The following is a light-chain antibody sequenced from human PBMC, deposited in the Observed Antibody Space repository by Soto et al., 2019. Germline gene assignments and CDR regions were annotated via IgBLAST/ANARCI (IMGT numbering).Light chain of an antibody. CDR2: AAS. J-gene: IGKJ4*01. CDR1: QGISNY. CDR3: QKYRSAPSLT. Sequence: DIEMTQSPSSLSASVGDRVTITCRARQGISNYLAWYQHKPGKVPKLLIYAASTLQSGVPSRFSGSGSGTDFTLTISSLQPDDVATYYCQKYRSAPSLTFGGGTKVEIK. V-gene: IGKV1-27*01.